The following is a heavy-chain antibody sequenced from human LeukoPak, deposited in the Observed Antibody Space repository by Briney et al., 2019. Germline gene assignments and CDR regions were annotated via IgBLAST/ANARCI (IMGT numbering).Heavy chain of an antibody. Sequence: GASVNVSCKVSGYTLTLISMHWVRHAPGKGLEWMGSFDPEDDETVYAQKFQGRVTMTEATSTDTAYMELSSMRSEDTAVYYCATDLPYDLWSGYGMDVWGKGTTVTVSS. V-gene: IGHV1-24*01. CDR3: ATDLPYDLWSGYGMDV. D-gene: IGHD3-3*01. CDR1: GYTLTLIS. J-gene: IGHJ6*04. CDR2: FDPEDDET.